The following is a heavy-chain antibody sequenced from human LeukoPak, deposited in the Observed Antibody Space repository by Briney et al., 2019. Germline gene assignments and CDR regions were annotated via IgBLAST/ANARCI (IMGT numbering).Heavy chain of an antibody. CDR2: ISSSSSTI. Sequence: GGSLRLSCAASGFTFSSYSMNWVRQAPGKGLEWVSYISSSSSTIYYADSVKGRFTISRDNAKNSLYLQMNSLRAEATAVYYCAREGYYDFWRAHNYFDYWGHGTLVTVSS. V-gene: IGHV3-48*01. J-gene: IGHJ4*01. CDR1: GFTFSSYS. D-gene: IGHD3-3*01. CDR3: AREGYYDFWRAHNYFDY.